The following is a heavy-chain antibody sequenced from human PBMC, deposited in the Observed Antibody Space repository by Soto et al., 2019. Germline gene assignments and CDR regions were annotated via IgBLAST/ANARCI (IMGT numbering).Heavy chain of an antibody. CDR2: IYYSGST. V-gene: IGHV4-31*03. Sequence: QVQLQESGPGLVKPSQTLSLTCTVSGGSISSGGYYWSWIRQHPGKGLEWIGYIYYSGSTYYNPSLQRRVTLSVDTAKNQFSLKLSSVTAADTAVYYCARETSSSGYYYNYWGQGTLVTVSS. D-gene: IGHD3-22*01. CDR1: GGSISSGGYY. J-gene: IGHJ4*02. CDR3: ARETSSSGYYYNY.